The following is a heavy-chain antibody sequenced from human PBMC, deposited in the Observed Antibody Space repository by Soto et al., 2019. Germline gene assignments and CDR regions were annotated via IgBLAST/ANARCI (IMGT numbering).Heavy chain of an antibody. CDR2: ISYDGSNK. Sequence: PGGSLSLSCAASGFTFSSYGMHWVRQAPGKGLEWVAVISYDGSNKYYADSVKGRFTISRDNSKNTLYLQMNSLRAEDTAVYYCANGINQQLFDYWGQGTLVTVSS. J-gene: IGHJ4*02. CDR1: GFTFSSYG. CDR3: ANGINQQLFDY. D-gene: IGHD6-13*01. V-gene: IGHV3-30*18.